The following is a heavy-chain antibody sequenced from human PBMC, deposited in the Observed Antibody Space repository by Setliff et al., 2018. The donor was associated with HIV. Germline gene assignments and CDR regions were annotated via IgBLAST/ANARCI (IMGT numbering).Heavy chain of an antibody. CDR3: ARTRGYTYGYIDS. D-gene: IGHD5-18*01. Sequence: PSETLSLTCAVYNGSFSEYYWTWVRQPPGKELEWIGEISHGGRSTYNPSLKSRVTISVDTSKNQFSLRLSSVTAADTAVYYCARTRGYTYGYIDSWGQGTLVTVSS. V-gene: IGHV4-34*01. CDR1: NGSFSEYY. CDR2: ISHGGRS. J-gene: IGHJ4*02.